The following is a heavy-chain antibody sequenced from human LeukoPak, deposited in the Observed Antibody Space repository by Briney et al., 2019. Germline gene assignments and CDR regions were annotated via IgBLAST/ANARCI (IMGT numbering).Heavy chain of an antibody. CDR1: GYTFTSYD. V-gene: IGHV1-8*01. D-gene: IGHD1-14*01. J-gene: IGHJ2*01. CDR3: ATRRGGICFNSYFDL. CDR2: MNPNSGNT. Sequence: ASVKVSCKASGYTFTSYDISWVRQATGQGLEWMGWMNPNSGNTGYAQKFQGRVTMTRNTSISTASMELSSLRSEDTAVYYCATRRGGICFNSYFDLWGCGILVTVYS.